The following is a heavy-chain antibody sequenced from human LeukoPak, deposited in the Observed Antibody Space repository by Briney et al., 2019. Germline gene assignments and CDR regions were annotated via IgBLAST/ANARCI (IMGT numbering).Heavy chain of an antibody. J-gene: IGHJ4*02. CDR2: ISSSSSTI. D-gene: IGHD3-10*01. CDR3: AGDTYYNY. V-gene: IGHV3-48*04. Sequence: GGSLRLSCAASGFTFSSYSMNWVRQAPGKGLEWVSYISSSSSTIYYADSVKGRFTISRGNAKNSLYLQMNSLRAEDTAVYYCAGDTYYNYWGQGTLVTVSS. CDR1: GFTFSSYS.